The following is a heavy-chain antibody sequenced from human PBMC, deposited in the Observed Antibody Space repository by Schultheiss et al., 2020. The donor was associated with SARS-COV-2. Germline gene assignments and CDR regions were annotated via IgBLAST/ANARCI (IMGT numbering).Heavy chain of an antibody. CDR2: ISYDGSNK. J-gene: IGHJ6*02. CDR1: GFSFSSYW. Sequence: GGSLRLSCAASGFSFSSYWMHWVRQAPGKGLEWVAVISYDGSNKYYADSVKGRFTISRDNSKNTLYLQMNSLRAEDTAVYYCAKDLGKDYDFWSGSRSYGMDVWGQGTTVTVSS. D-gene: IGHD3-3*01. V-gene: IGHV3-30*18. CDR3: AKDLGKDYDFWSGSRSYGMDV.